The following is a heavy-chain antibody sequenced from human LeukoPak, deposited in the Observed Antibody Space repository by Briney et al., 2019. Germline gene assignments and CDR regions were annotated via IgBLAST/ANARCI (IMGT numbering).Heavy chain of an antibody. J-gene: IGHJ6*03. Sequence: ASVKVSCKASGYTFTSYGISWVRQTTGQGLEWMGWMNPNSGNTGYAQKFQGRVTMTRNTSISTAYMELSSLRSEDTAVYYCASGVRGTRGNHYYYMDVWGKGTTVTISS. CDR2: MNPNSGNT. D-gene: IGHD3-10*01. CDR1: GYTFTSYG. V-gene: IGHV1-8*02. CDR3: ASGVRGTRGNHYYYMDV.